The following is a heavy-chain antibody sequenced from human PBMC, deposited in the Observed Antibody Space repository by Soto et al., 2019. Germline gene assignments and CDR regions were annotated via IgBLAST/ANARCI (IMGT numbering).Heavy chain of an antibody. D-gene: IGHD6-19*01. CDR1: GFTFSNYA. J-gene: IGHJ4*02. CDR3: ATRYGSGWSGVTYFDY. V-gene: IGHV3-23*01. Sequence: EVQLLESGGGLVQPGGSLRLSCAASGFTFSNYAMSWVRQAPGKGLEWVSAMSGSGSSTYYADSVKGRFTISRDNSRNTLYLQMNSLRAEDTAVYYCATRYGSGWSGVTYFDYWGQGTLVTVSS. CDR2: MSGSGSST.